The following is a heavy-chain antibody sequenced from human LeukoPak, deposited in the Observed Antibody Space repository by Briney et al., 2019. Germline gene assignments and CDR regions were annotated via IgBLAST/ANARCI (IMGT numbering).Heavy chain of an antibody. CDR3: ARGSYYCGY. Sequence: GASVKVSCKASGYTFTSFDIIWVRQATGQGLEWMGWMNPNSGNTGYAQKFQGRVTMTRNTSISTAYMELSSLTSEDTAVYYCARGSYYCGYWGQGTLVTVSS. CDR1: GYTFTSFD. D-gene: IGHD1-26*01. V-gene: IGHV1-8*01. J-gene: IGHJ4*02. CDR2: MNPNSGNT.